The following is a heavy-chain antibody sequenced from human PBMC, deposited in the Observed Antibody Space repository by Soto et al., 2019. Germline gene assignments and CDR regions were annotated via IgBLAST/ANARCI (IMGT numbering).Heavy chain of an antibody. V-gene: IGHV2-5*02. CDR3: ARALGSWGSYYFDH. J-gene: IGHJ4*02. Sequence: QITLKESGPTLVRPTQTLTLTCTVSGFSLDTWGVGVGWVRQPPGKAPEWLALIYWDDDKRYSPSLKNRLTITKETSKNQVVLTVTNMDPVDTGTYYCARALGSWGSYYFDHWGQGTLVTVSS. CDR1: GFSLDTWGVG. CDR2: IYWDDDK. D-gene: IGHD3-16*01.